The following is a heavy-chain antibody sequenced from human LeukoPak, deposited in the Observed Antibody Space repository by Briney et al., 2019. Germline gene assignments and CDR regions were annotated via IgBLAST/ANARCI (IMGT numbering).Heavy chain of an antibody. CDR3: ARALSQQLVHWFDP. D-gene: IGHD6-13*01. CDR2: IYYSGST. V-gene: IGHV4-59*01. Sequence: PSETLSLTCTVSGDSISRNYWTWIRQPPGKGLEWIGYIYYSGSTNYNPSLKSRVTISVDTSKNQFSLKLSSVTAADTAVYYCARALSQQLVHWFDPWGQGTLVTVSS. CDR1: GDSISRNY. J-gene: IGHJ5*02.